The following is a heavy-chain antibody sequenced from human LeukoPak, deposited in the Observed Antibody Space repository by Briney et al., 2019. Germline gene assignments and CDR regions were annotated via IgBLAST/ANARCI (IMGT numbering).Heavy chain of an antibody. D-gene: IGHD1-26*01. J-gene: IGHJ5*02. CDR1: GGSISSYN. CDR2: IFNSAST. V-gene: IGHV4-59*12. Sequence: PSETLSLTCSVSGGSISSYNWSWIRQPPEKGLEWIGYIFNSASTNYNPSLKSRVTISVDTSKNQFSLKLSSVTAADTAVYYCARDHSGSYLNWFDPWGQGTLVTVSS. CDR3: ARDHSGSYLNWFDP.